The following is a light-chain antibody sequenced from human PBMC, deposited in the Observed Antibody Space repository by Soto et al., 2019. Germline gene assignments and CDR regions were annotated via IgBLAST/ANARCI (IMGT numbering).Light chain of an antibody. CDR1: QSVSSY. CDR2: DIS. J-gene: IGKJ5*01. CDR3: QQRSNRIT. Sequence: EIVMTQSPATLSVVPGERATLSCRASQSVSSYLTWYQQKPGQAPRLLIYDISTRAAAIPARFSGSGSGTDFTLTVSSLEPEDFALYYCQQRSNRITFGQGTRLEIK. V-gene: IGKV3-11*01.